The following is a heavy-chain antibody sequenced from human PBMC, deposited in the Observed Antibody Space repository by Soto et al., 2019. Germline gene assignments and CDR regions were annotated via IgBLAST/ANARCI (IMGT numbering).Heavy chain of an antibody. CDR2: IYYSGST. J-gene: IGHJ4*02. D-gene: IGHD3-22*01. Sequence: PSETLSLTCTVSGGSISSTNYYWAWIRRSPVKGLEWLGGIYYSGSTYDNPSLKSRVTMSVDTSREQFSLKLSSVTAADTAVYYCASLVYDSAGYYYFDYWGQGTPVTVSS. CDR3: ASLVYDSAGYYYFDY. CDR1: GGSISSTNYY. V-gene: IGHV4-39*01.